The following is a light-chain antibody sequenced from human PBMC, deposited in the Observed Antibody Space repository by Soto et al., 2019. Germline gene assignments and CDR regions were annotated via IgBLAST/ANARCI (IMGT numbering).Light chain of an antibody. CDR1: QSISSY. CDR2: EAS. J-gene: IGKJ1*01. V-gene: IGKV1-5*03. Sequence: DIQMTQSPSSLSASVGDRVTITCRASQSISSYLNWYQQKPGKAPKLLIYEASSLEKGVPARFGGSGSGTEFTLTISSLQPDDFATYYCQQHNGYSERMFGQGTKVDIK. CDR3: QQHNGYSERM.